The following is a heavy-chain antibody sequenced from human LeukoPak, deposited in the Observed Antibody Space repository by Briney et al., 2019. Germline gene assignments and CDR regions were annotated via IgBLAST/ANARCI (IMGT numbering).Heavy chain of an antibody. CDR1: GFTFSSYS. CDR3: ARDGTVTTD. CDR2: INSSSSYI. Sequence: GGSLRLSCATSGFTFSSYSMNSVRQAPGKGLEWVSSINSSSSYIYYADSVNGRFHNSRDNAKNSLYLQMNSLRAEDTAVYYCARDGTVTTDWGQGTLVTVSS. V-gene: IGHV3-21*01. D-gene: IGHD4-17*01. J-gene: IGHJ4*02.